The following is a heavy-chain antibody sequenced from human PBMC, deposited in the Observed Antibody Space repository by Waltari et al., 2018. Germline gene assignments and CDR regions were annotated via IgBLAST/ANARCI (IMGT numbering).Heavy chain of an antibody. D-gene: IGHD1-26*01. CDR2: IIPIFGTA. V-gene: IGHV1-69*14. CDR1: GGTFSSYA. CDR3: ASSSGSYRYYYYYYMDV. Sequence: QVQLVQSGAEVKKPGSSVTVSCKASGGTFSSYAISWVRQAPGQGLEWMGGIIPIFGTANYAQKFQGRVTITADKSTSTAYMELSSLRSEDTAVYYCASSSGSYRYYYYYYMDVWGKGTTVTVSS. J-gene: IGHJ6*03.